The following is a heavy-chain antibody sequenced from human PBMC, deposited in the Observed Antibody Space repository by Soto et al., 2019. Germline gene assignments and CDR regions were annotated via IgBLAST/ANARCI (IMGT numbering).Heavy chain of an antibody. D-gene: IGHD3-10*01. Sequence: SETLSLTCTVSGGSISSGGYYWSWIRQHPGKGLEWIGYIYYSGSTYYNPSLKSRVTISVDTSKNQFSLKLSSVTAADTAVYYCARGGVLLWFGEAQNAFDIWGQGTMVTVSS. CDR1: GGSISSGGYY. CDR3: ARGGVLLWFGEAQNAFDI. CDR2: IYYSGST. V-gene: IGHV4-31*03. J-gene: IGHJ3*02.